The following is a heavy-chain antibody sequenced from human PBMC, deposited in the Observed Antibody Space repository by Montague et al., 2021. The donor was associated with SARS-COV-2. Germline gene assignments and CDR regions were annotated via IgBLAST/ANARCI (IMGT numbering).Heavy chain of an antibody. CDR1: GFTFSGHD. D-gene: IGHD5-12*01. CDR3: ARFGYSAYDYGAFDI. Sequence: SLRLSCAASGFTFSGHDMDWVRQAPGGVLEWVGRSRNKYKSYTXXXAXXXKGXFTISRDDSKDSLYLQMNGLKTEDTAIYYRARFGYSAYDYGAFDIWGQGTMVTVSS. CDR2: SRNKYKSYTX. V-gene: IGHV3-72*01. J-gene: IGHJ3*02.